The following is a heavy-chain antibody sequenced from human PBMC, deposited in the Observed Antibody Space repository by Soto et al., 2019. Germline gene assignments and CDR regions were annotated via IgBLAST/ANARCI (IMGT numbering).Heavy chain of an antibody. Sequence: GGSLRLSCASSELNFSGRSVHWVRQAPGKGLEWVSGIDSSGSNSTYADSAKGRFTISRDNAKNTLYLQMNSLRAEDTAVYYCARDIVVVPAADIDYWGQGTLVTVSS. D-gene: IGHD2-2*01. CDR3: ARDIVVVPAADIDY. CDR2: IDSSGSNS. V-gene: IGHV3-74*01. J-gene: IGHJ4*02. CDR1: ELNFSGRS.